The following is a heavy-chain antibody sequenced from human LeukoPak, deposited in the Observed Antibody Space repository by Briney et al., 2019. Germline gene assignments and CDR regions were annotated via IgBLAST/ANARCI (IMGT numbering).Heavy chain of an antibody. D-gene: IGHD2-2*02. CDR1: GFTFSSYS. Sequence: GGSLRLSCAASGFTFSSYSMNWVRQAPGKGLEWVSYISSSSSTIYYADSVKGRFTISRDNAKNSLYLQMNSLRAEDTAVYYCARDGYCSSTSRYIEPDDAFDIWGQGTMVTVSS. CDR2: ISSSSSTI. V-gene: IGHV3-48*04. CDR3: ARDGYCSSTSRYIEPDDAFDI. J-gene: IGHJ3*02.